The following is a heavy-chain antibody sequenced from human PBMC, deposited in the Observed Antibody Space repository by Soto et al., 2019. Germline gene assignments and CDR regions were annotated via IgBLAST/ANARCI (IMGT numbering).Heavy chain of an antibody. V-gene: IGHV4-39*01. CDR2: IYYTGST. J-gene: IGHJ4*02. CDR1: RGSISDSNYH. D-gene: IGHD1-26*01. CDR3: ARHLGPTGPNY. Sequence: SETLSLTCTVSRGSISDSNYHWGWVRQPPGKGLEWIGSIYYTGSTYYNPSLKSRVTISGDTSKNQFSLKLTSVADGDSAVYYCARHLGPTGPNYWGQGALVTVSS.